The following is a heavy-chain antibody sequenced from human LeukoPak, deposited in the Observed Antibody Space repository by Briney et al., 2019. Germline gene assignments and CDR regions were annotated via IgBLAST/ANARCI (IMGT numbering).Heavy chain of an antibody. CDR3: ARDGGFGFLAAFDI. CDR2: ISGSGSVS. Sequence: GGSLRLSCAASGFTFSSYSMNWVRQAPGRGLEWISYISGSGSVSYYEDSVKGRFTISRDNAKNSLYLQMNSLRDEDAALYYCARDGGFGFLAAFDIWGQGTMVTVSS. D-gene: IGHD3-10*01. V-gene: IGHV3-48*02. J-gene: IGHJ3*02. CDR1: GFTFSSYS.